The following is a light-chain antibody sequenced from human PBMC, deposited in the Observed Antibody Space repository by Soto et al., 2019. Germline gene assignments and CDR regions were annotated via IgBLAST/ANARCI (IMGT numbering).Light chain of an antibody. J-gene: IGKJ2*01. CDR2: DAS. CDR3: QQFNNYPYT. V-gene: IGKV1D-13*01. CDR1: QGISSA. Sequence: AIQLTQSPSSLSASVGDRVTITCRASQGISSALAWYQQKPGKAPKLLIYDASSLESGVPSRFSGSGSGTDFTLTISSLQHEDFATYYWQQFNNYPYTFGQGTKLEIK.